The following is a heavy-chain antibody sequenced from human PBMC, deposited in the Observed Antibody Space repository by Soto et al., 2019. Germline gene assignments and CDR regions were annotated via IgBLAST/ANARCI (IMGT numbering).Heavy chain of an antibody. V-gene: IGHV3-30*18. Sequence: PGGSLRLSCAASGFSYSSCGMHWVRQAPGKGLEWVAVISYDGSNKYYGDSVKGRFTISRDNSKNTLYLQMSRLRAEDTAVYFCEKDQYASGLDAFDIWGQGTMVTVSS. CDR1: GFSYSSCG. CDR3: EKDQYASGLDAFDI. D-gene: IGHD3-10*01. J-gene: IGHJ3*02. CDR2: ISYDGSNK.